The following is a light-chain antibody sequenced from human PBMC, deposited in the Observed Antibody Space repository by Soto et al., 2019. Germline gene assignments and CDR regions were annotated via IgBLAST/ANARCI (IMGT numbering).Light chain of an antibody. Sequence: EIVLTQSPGTLALSPGERATLSCRASQSVSTNILAWYQRKPGQAPRLLIYGASSRATDIPARFSGSGSGTDFTLTITRLEPEDFAVYYCQQYGSSPPTFGQGTKVEIK. V-gene: IGKV3-20*01. CDR2: GAS. CDR1: QSVSTNI. CDR3: QQYGSSPPT. J-gene: IGKJ1*01.